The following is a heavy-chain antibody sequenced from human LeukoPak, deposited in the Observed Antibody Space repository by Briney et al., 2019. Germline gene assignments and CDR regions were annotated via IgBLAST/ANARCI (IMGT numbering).Heavy chain of an antibody. D-gene: IGHD2-2*01. V-gene: IGHV3-21*01. CDR2: ICSISSYI. CDR3: AKDRWRVVPAASLGSDYYMDV. CDR1: GFTFSSYS. J-gene: IGHJ6*03. Sequence: PGGSLRLSCAASGFTFSSYSMNWVRQAPGKGLEWVSSICSISSYIYYADSVKSRFTISRDNAKNSLYLQMNSLRAEDTAVYYCAKDRWRVVPAASLGSDYYMDVWGKGTTVTVSS.